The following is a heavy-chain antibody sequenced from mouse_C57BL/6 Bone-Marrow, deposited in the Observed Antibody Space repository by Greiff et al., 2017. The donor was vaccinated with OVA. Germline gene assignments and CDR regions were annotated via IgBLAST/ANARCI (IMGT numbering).Heavy chain of an antibody. CDR3: ARGPLDY. Sequence: EVQGVESGGGLVQPGGSLKLSCAASGFTFSDYYMYWVRQTPEKRLEWVAYISNGGGSTYYPDTVKGRFTISRDNAKNTLYLQMSRLKSEDTARYYWARGPLDYWGQGTTLTVSS. CDR2: ISNGGGST. J-gene: IGHJ2*01. CDR1: GFTFSDYY. V-gene: IGHV5-12*01.